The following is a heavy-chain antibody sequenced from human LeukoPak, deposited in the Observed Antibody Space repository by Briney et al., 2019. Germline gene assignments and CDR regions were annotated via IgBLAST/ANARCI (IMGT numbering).Heavy chain of an antibody. D-gene: IGHD2-2*01. Sequence: PGGSLRLSCAASGFTFSSYAMSWVRQAPGKGLEWVSAISGSGGSTYYADSVKGRFTISRDNSKNTLYLQMNSLRAEDTAVYYCAKEGGGSCGYYYYYMDVWGKGTTVTVSS. CDR2: ISGSGGST. CDR3: AKEGGGSCGYYYYYMDV. V-gene: IGHV3-23*01. J-gene: IGHJ6*03. CDR1: GFTFSSYA.